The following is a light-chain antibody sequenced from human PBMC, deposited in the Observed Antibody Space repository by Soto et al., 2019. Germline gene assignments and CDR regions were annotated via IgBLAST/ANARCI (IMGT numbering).Light chain of an antibody. J-gene: IGKJ1*01. Sequence: EILLTQYPGTLSLSPGERATLSCRASQSVPGSSLAWYQQRPGQAPRLLIYTASNRVTVIPDRFSGSGSGTGFTLTISRLEPEDFEVYYCQQYGGSPGTFGQGTKVEIK. V-gene: IGKV3-20*01. CDR3: QQYGGSPGT. CDR1: QSVPGSS. CDR2: TAS.